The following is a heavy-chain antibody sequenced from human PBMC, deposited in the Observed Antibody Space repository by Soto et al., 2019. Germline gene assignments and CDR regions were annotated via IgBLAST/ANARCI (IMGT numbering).Heavy chain of an antibody. D-gene: IGHD5-12*01. Sequence: ASVKVSCKTSGYTFTNYYIHWLRQAPGQGLEWMGWINPNSGGTNYAQKFQGWVTITRDTSISTAYMELSSPKSDDTAVYYCAGYGGYSGYDWFFDYWGQGTLVTAPS. V-gene: IGHV1-2*04. J-gene: IGHJ4*02. CDR3: AGYGGYSGYDWFFDY. CDR2: INPNSGGT. CDR1: GYTFTNYY.